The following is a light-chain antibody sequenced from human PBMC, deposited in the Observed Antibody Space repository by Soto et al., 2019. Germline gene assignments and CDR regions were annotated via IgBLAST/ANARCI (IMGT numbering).Light chain of an antibody. V-gene: IGKV3-20*01. CDR1: QSVSSSY. J-gene: IGKJ4*01. CDR3: QQYGNSPLT. CDR2: GAS. Sequence: EIVLTQSPGTLSLSPGERATLSCRASQSVSSSYLAWYQQKPGQAPRLLIYGASSRTTGIPDRFSGSGSGTDFTLTISRLEPEDLAVYYCQQYGNSPLTFGGGTKVEIK.